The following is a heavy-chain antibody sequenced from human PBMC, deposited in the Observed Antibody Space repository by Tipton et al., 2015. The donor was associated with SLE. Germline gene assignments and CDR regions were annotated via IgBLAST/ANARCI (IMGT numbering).Heavy chain of an antibody. V-gene: IGHV3-33*01. CDR1: GFTFSSYG. D-gene: IGHD6-13*01. CDR2: IWYDGSNK. Sequence: RSLRLSCAASGFTFSSYGMHWVRQAPGKGLEWVAVIWYDGSNKYYADSVKGRFTISRDNSKNTLYLQMNSLRAEGTAVYYCARRPNSIAAAGYYYYYMDVWGKGTTVTVSS. CDR3: ARRPNSIAAAGYYYYYMDV. J-gene: IGHJ6*03.